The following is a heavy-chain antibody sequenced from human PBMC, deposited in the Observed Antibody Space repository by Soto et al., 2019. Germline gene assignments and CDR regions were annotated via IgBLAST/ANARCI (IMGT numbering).Heavy chain of an antibody. Sequence: PGGSLRLSCAASGFTFSSYAMGWVRQTPGKGLEWVSAISARGDSTYYADSVKGRFTISRDNSRNTLYLQMNSLRAEDTAVCSCAKVYSSGSYFPDYWGQGTLVTVSS. CDR3: AKVYSSGSYFPDY. CDR1: GFTFSSYA. D-gene: IGHD3-22*01. V-gene: IGHV3-23*01. J-gene: IGHJ4*02. CDR2: ISARGDST.